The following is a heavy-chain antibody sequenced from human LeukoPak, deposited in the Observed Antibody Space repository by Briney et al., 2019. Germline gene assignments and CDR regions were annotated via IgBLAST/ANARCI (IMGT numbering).Heavy chain of an antibody. V-gene: IGHV4-4*02. CDR3: ARAMNGYSYALDY. CDR2: IYHSGST. D-gene: IGHD5-18*01. Sequence: SETLSLTCAVSGGSISSSNWWSWVRQPPGKGLEWIGEIYHSGSTNYSPSLKSRVTISVDKSKNQFSLKLSSVTAADTAVYYCARAMNGYSYALDYWGQGTLVTVSS. CDR1: GGSISSSNW. J-gene: IGHJ4*02.